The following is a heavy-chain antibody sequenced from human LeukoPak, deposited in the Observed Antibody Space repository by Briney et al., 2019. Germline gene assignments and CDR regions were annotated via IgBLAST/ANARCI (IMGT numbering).Heavy chain of an antibody. D-gene: IGHD3-22*01. Sequence: SETLSLTCTVSGGSISSSSYYWSWIRQPAGKGLEWIGRIYTSGSTNYNPSLKSRVTMSVDTSKNQFSLKLSSVTAADTAVYYCARESYDSSGYYRDYWGQGTLDTVSS. CDR1: GGSISSSSYY. CDR3: ARESYDSSGYYRDY. CDR2: IYTSGST. V-gene: IGHV4-61*02. J-gene: IGHJ4*02.